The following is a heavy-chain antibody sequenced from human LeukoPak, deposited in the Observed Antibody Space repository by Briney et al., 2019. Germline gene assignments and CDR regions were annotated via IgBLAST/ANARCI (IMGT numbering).Heavy chain of an antibody. CDR3: AREGIQLWLKAFDI. CDR1: GFTFISYA. D-gene: IGHD5-18*01. Sequence: GGSLRLSCAASGFTFISYAIHWVRQAPGKGLEWVAVISFHGADSFYADSVKGRFTISRDNSKNTLYLQMSSLRADDTAVYYCAREGIQLWLKAFDIWGQGTMVTVSS. CDR2: ISFHGADS. V-gene: IGHV3-30*04. J-gene: IGHJ3*02.